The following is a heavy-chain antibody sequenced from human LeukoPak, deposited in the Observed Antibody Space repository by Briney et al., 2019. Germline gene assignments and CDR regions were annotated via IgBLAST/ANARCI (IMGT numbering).Heavy chain of an antibody. CDR1: GYSISSGYY. Sequence: SETLSLTCAVSGYSISSGYYWGWIRQPPGKGLEWIGSIYHSGGTYYNPSLKSRVTISVDPSKNQFSLKLSSVTAADTAVYYCARDLANPKYYFDYWGQGTLVTVSS. V-gene: IGHV4-38-2*02. D-gene: IGHD1-14*01. CDR3: ARDLANPKYYFDY. J-gene: IGHJ4*02. CDR2: IYHSGGT.